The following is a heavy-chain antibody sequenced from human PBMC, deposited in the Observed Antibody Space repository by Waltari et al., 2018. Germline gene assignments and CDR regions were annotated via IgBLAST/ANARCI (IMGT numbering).Heavy chain of an antibody. CDR1: GYSISSGYY. Sequence: QVQLQESGPGLVKPSETLSLTCAVSGYSISSGYYWGWFRQPPGKGLEWIGSIYHSGSTYYNPSLKSRVTISVDTSKNQFSLKLSSVTAADTAVYFCARGEGFGELTPIDYWGQGTLVTVSS. CDR2: IYHSGST. CDR3: ARGEGFGELTPIDY. D-gene: IGHD3-10*01. J-gene: IGHJ4*02. V-gene: IGHV4-38-2*01.